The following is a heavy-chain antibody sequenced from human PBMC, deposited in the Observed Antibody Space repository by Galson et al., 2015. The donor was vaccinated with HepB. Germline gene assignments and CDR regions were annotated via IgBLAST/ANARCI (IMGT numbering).Heavy chain of an antibody. J-gene: IGHJ6*04. D-gene: IGHD6-13*01. CDR1: GFTFSGSG. V-gene: IGHV3-73*01. CDR3: TRPGYGSSWFLDYSRGMDS. CDR2: IRNRANNYAT. Sequence: SLRLSCAASGFTFSGSGIHWVRLASGKGPEWVGRIRNRANNYATAYAASVRGRFTVSRDDSKNTAYLQMNSLKTEDTAVYYCTRPGYGSSWFLDYSRGMDSWGKGTTVIVST.